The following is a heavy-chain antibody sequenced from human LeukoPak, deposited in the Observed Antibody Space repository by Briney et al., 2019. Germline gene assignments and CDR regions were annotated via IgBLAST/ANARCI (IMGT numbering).Heavy chain of an antibody. D-gene: IGHD3-22*01. CDR2: INTDNGNT. CDR1: GYTFTNHP. CDR3: APLIGAYFDY. Sequence: GASVKVSCKTSGYTFTNHPTHWMRQVPGQRLEWMGWINTDNGNTKYSQKFQGRVAFTRDTSASTAYMELNSLTSEDTSVYYCAPLIGAYFDYWGQGTLVIVSS. V-gene: IGHV1-3*04. J-gene: IGHJ4*02.